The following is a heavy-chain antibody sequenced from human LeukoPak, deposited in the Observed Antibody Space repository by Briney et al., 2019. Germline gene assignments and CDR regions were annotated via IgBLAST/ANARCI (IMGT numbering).Heavy chain of an antibody. D-gene: IGHD3-10*01. CDR1: GFTFGDYA. Sequence: PGGSLRLSCTASGFTFGDYAMSWFRQAPGKGLEWVAGISGSGGGTNYADSVKGRFTISRDNAKNTLYLQMNSLRAEDTAVYLCAKRGVVIRVILVGFHKEAYYFDSWGQGALVTVSS. CDR3: AKRGVVIRVILVGFHKEAYYFDS. V-gene: IGHV3-23*01. CDR2: ISGSGGGT. J-gene: IGHJ4*02.